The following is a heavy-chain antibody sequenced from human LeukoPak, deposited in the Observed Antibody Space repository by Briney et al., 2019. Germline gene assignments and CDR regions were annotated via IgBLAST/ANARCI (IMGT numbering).Heavy chain of an antibody. V-gene: IGHV4-59*08. CDR2: IYYSGST. Sequence: SETLSLTCVVSGGSISSYYWSWIRQPPGKGLEWIGYIYYSGSTNYNPSLKSRVTISVDTSKNQFSLKMSSVTAADTAVYYCASSMITWGGVISNWFDPWGREPWSPSPQ. CDR3: ASSMITWGGVISNWFDP. CDR1: GGSISSYY. J-gene: IGHJ5*02. D-gene: IGHD3-16*01.